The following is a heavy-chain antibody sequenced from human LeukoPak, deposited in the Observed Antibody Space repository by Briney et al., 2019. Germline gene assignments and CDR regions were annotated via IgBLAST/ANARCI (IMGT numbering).Heavy chain of an antibody. V-gene: IGHV3-7*04. CDR1: GFTFSNFW. Sequence: GGSLRLSCAVSGFTFSNFWMSWVRQAPGRGREWVANIHPEGNEKYHVESVKGGFTISRDNTKNLLFLQMNGLRVEDTAVYYCARGDDFSGDHWGQGTLVTVSS. CDR3: ARGDDFSGDH. J-gene: IGHJ4*02. D-gene: IGHD1-1*01. CDR2: IHPEGNEK.